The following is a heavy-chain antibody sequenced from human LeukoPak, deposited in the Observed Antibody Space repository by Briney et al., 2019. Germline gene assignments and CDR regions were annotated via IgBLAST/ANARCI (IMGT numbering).Heavy chain of an antibody. CDR2: INPKSGGT. CDR3: ARELRFGELLYYMDV. Sequence: ASVKVSCKASGYTFTDYFMNWVRQAPGQGLEWMGWINPKSGGTVYAQKFQGRVTMTRDTSISTAYMELSRLRSDDTAVYYCARELRFGELLYYMDVWGKGTTVTISS. J-gene: IGHJ6*03. D-gene: IGHD3-10*01. V-gene: IGHV1-2*02. CDR1: GYTFTDYF.